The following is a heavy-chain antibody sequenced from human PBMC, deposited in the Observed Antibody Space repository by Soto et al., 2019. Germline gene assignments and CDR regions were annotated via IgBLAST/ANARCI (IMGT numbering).Heavy chain of an antibody. CDR1: GFTFSSYV. V-gene: IGHV3-23*01. Sequence: GGSLRLSCAASGFTFSSYVMSWVRQAPGKGLEWVSAISASAGSTYYADSAKGRFTISRDNSKNTLYLQMNSLRAEDTAVYYCAKGGLGTPNYYFDYWGQGTLVTVSS. CDR2: ISASAGST. CDR3: AKGGLGTPNYYFDY. D-gene: IGHD1-1*01. J-gene: IGHJ4*02.